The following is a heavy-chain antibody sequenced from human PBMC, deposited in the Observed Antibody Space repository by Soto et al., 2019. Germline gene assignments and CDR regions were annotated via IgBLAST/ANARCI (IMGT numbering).Heavy chain of an antibody. D-gene: IGHD3-9*01. Sequence: GESLKISCKGSGYSFTSYWIGWVRQMPGKDLEWMGIIYPGDSDTRYSPSFQGQVTISADKSISTAYLQWSSLKASDTAMYYCARYGRNYDILTGYYSPYYYYMDVWGKGTTVTSP. CDR1: GYSFTSYW. CDR3: ARYGRNYDILTGYYSPYYYYMDV. CDR2: IYPGDSDT. V-gene: IGHV5-51*01. J-gene: IGHJ6*03.